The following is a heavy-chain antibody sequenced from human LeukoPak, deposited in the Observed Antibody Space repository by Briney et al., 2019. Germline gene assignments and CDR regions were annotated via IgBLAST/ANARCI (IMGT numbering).Heavy chain of an antibody. J-gene: IGHJ4*02. CDR3: ASPRAGGAFDY. D-gene: IGHD2-15*01. V-gene: IGHV3-30-3*01. CDR2: ISYDGSNK. Sequence: PGGSLRLSCAASGFTFSSYAMHWVRQAPGKGLEWVAVISYDGSNKYYADSVKGRFTISRDNSKNTLYLQMNSLRAEDTAVYYCASPRAGGAFDYWGQGTLVTVSS. CDR1: GFTFSSYA.